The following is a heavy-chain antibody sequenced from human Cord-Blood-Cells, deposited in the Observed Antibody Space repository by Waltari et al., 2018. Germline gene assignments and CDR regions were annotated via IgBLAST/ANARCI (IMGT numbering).Heavy chain of an antibody. CDR2: IYDSGST. CDR1: GGSISSYY. V-gene: IGHV4-59*01. CDR3: ARVKRYNWNYLKHDAFDI. J-gene: IGHJ3*02. D-gene: IGHD1-7*01. Sequence: QVQLQESGPGLVKPSETLSLTCTVSGGSISSYYWSWIRQPPGKGLEWIGYIYDSGSTNDNPSLKSRVTISVDTSKNQFSLKLSSVTAAATAVYYCARVKRYNWNYLKHDAFDIWGQGTMVTVSS.